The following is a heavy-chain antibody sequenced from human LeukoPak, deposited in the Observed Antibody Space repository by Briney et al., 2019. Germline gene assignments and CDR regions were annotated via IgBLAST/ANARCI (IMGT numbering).Heavy chain of an antibody. CDR3: ARVRYGELDV. CDR2: MSGSGGST. D-gene: IGHD4-17*01. J-gene: IGHJ6*02. CDR1: GFTFSSYA. V-gene: IGHV3-23*01. Sequence: GGSLRLSCAASGFTFSSYAMSWVRQAPGKGLEWVSSMSGSGGSTYYADSVKGRFTISRDDSKNTLYLQMNSLRAEDTAVYYCARVRYGELDVWGQGTTATVSS.